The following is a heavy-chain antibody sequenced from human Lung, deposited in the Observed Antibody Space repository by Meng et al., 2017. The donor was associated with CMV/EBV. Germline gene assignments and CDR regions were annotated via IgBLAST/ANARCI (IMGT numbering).Heavy chain of an antibody. CDR1: GGSINSGGYY. CDR3: AYTYDFWSGYYPSGMDV. V-gene: IGHV4-31*03. CDR2: IYYSRRR. D-gene: IGHD3-3*01. J-gene: IGHJ6*02. Sequence: SETLSLTCTVSGGSINSGGYYWSWVRPHPGKGLEWIGYIYYSRRRYYKPSLKSRVTISVDTSKNQFSLKLSSVTAADTAVYYCAYTYDFWSGYYPSGMDVWGQGTTVTVSS.